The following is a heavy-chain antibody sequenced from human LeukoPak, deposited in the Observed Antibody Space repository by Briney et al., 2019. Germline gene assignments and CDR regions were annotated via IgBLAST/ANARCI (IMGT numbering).Heavy chain of an antibody. CDR3: ARGYTAASAYAFDI. Sequence: ASVKVSCKASGYTFTSYDFNWVRQATGQGLEWMRWMNPNTGNTGYAQKFQGRVTMTRNTSISTAYMELSSLRSKDTAVYYCARGYTAASAYAFDIWGQGTMVTVSS. CDR2: MNPNTGNT. CDR1: GYTFTSYD. D-gene: IGHD5-18*01. J-gene: IGHJ3*02. V-gene: IGHV1-8*01.